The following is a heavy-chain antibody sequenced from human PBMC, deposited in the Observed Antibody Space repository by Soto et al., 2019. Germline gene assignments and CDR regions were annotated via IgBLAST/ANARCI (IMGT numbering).Heavy chain of an antibody. D-gene: IGHD3-10*01. Sequence: SETLSLTCTVSGGSISSSSYYWGWIRQPPGKGLEWIGSIYYSGSTYYNPSLKSRVTISVDTSKNQFSLKLSSVTAADTAVYYCARGYGSGTYAKNKYYYHGMDVWGQGTTVTVSS. CDR2: IYYSGST. V-gene: IGHV4-39*01. CDR3: ARGYGSGTYAKNKYYYHGMDV. J-gene: IGHJ6*02. CDR1: GGSISSSSYY.